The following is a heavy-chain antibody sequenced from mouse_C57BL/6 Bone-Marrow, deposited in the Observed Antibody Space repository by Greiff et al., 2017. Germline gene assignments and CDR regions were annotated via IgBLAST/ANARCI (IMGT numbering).Heavy chain of an antibody. CDR1: GFTFSDYG. Sequence: DVMLVESGGGLVKPGGSLKLSCAASGFTFSDYGMHWVRQAPEKGLEWVAYISSGSSTIYYADTVKGRFTISRDNAKNTLFLQMTSLRSEDTAMYYCARQRWSYAMDYWGQGTSVTVSS. CDR3: ARQRWSYAMDY. CDR2: ISSGSSTI. V-gene: IGHV5-17*01. J-gene: IGHJ4*01. D-gene: IGHD2-3*01.